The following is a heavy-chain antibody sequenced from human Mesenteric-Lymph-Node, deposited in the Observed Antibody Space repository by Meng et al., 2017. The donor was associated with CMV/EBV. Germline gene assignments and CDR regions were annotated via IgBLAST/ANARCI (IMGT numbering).Heavy chain of an antibody. D-gene: IGHD2-21*01. Sequence: SETLSLTCTVSGGSISSSNYYWGWIRQPPGKGLEWIGSIFNSGSTYYNPSLKSRVTISVDTSKNQFSLKLSSVTAADTAVYYCARLILVLGSWYFDLWGRGTLVTVSS. CDR2: IFNSGST. J-gene: IGHJ2*01. V-gene: IGHV4-39*01. CDR3: ARLILVLGSWYFDL. CDR1: GGSISSSNYY.